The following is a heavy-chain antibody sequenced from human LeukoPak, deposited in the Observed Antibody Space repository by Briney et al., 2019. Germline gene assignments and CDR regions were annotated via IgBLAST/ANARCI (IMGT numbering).Heavy chain of an antibody. CDR3: ARDPTSVVVPAALQYGMDV. CDR2: INPNSGGT. J-gene: IGHJ6*02. V-gene: IGHV1-2*02. D-gene: IGHD2-2*01. Sequence: ASVKVSCKASGYTFTGYYMHWVRQAPGQGLEWMGWINPNSGGTNYAQKFQGRVTMTRDTSISTAYMELSRLRSEDTAVYYCARDPTSVVVPAALQYGMDVWGQGTTVTVSS. CDR1: GYTFTGYY.